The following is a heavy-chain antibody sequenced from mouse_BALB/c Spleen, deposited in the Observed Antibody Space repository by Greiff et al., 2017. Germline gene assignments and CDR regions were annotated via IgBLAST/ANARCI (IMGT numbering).Heavy chain of an antibody. J-gene: IGHJ4*01. Sequence: EVKLMESGGGLVKPGGSLKLSCAASGFTFSSYAMSWVRQTPEKRLEWVASISSGGSTYYPDSVKGRFTISRDNARNILYLQMSSLRSEDTAMYYCARGLGGNYGAMDYWGQGTSVTVSS. CDR2: ISSGGST. D-gene: IGHD2-1*01. CDR1: GFTFSSYA. V-gene: IGHV5-6-5*01. CDR3: ARGLGGNYGAMDY.